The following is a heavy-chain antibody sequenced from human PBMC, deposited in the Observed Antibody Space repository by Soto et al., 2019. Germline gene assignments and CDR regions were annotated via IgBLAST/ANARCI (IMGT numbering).Heavy chain of an antibody. CDR2: ISWNSGSI. Sequence: GGSLRLSCAASGFTFDDYAMHWVRQAPGKGLEWVSGISWNSGSIGYADSVKGRFTISRDNAKNSLYLQMNSLRAEDTALYYCAKDASNTPTYCSSTSCYRYNWFDPWGQGTLVTVSS. J-gene: IGHJ5*02. CDR3: AKDASNTPTYCSSTSCYRYNWFDP. D-gene: IGHD2-2*01. CDR1: GFTFDDYA. V-gene: IGHV3-9*01.